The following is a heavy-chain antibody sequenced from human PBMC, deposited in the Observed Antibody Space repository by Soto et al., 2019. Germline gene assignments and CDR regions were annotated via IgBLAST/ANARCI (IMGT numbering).Heavy chain of an antibody. CDR3: ARDPAIYSGKFDYGLDV. D-gene: IGHD4-4*01. CDR2: IGTSGKTI. CDR1: GFTLSSYE. Sequence: GGSLRLSCAVAGFTLSSYEVNWVRKAPGKGLEWVSYIGTSGKTIYYADSVRGRFTISRDNAKNSLYLQMNSLRAEDTAVYFCARDPAIYSGKFDYGLDVWGRGTTVTVSS. J-gene: IGHJ6*02. V-gene: IGHV3-48*03.